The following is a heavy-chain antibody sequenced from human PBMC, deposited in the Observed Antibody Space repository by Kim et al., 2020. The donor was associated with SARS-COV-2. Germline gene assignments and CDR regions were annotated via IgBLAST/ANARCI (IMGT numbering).Heavy chain of an antibody. J-gene: IGHJ3*02. Sequence: ASVKVSCKASGYTFTSYAMNWVRQAPGQGLEWMGWINTNTGNPTYAQGFTGRFVFSLDTSVSTAYLQISSLKAEDTAVYYCARDPGNYNESAFDIWGQGTMVTVSS. V-gene: IGHV7-4-1*02. CDR1: GYTFTSYA. D-gene: IGHD1-7*01. CDR2: INTNTGNP. CDR3: ARDPGNYNESAFDI.